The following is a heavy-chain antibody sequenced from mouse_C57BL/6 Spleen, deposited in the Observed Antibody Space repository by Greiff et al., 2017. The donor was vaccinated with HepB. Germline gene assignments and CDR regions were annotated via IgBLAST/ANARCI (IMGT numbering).Heavy chain of an antibody. V-gene: IGHV1-82*01. CDR2: IYPGDGDT. D-gene: IGHD1-1*01. Sequence: VHLVESGPELVKPGASVKISCKASGYAFSSSWMNWVKQRPGKGLEWIGRIYPGDGDTNYNGKFKGKATLTADKSSSTAYMQLSSLTSEDSAVYFCARALYGSSPAWFAYWGQGTLVTVSA. CDR3: ARALYGSSPAWFAY. CDR1: GYAFSSSW. J-gene: IGHJ3*01.